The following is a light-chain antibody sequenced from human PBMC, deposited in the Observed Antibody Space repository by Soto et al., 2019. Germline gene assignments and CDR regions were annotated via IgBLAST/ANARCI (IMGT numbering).Light chain of an antibody. V-gene: IGLV2-14*01. CDR3: SSYSTTATPCV. CDR2: EVG. CDR1: SRDVGAYHY. Sequence: QSALTQPASVSGSPGQSITISCTGTSRDVGAYHYISWYQQHPGKAPKLIIYEVGARPSGVSNRFSGSKSGNTASLTISGLQAEDEGDYYCSSYSTTATPCVFGTGTQLTVL. J-gene: IGLJ1*01.